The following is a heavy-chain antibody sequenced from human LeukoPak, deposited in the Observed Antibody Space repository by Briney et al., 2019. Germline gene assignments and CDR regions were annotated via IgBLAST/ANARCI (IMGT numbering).Heavy chain of an antibody. Sequence: SETLSLTCTVSGGSISSGYYWGWIRQPPGKGLEWIGRIYTSGSTNYNPSLKSRVTMSVDTSKNQFSLKLSSVTAADTAVYYYARGQSGVSDFWSGYYTGAFDIWGQGTMVTVSS. CDR2: IYTSGST. D-gene: IGHD3-3*01. CDR3: ARGQSGVSDFWSGYYTGAFDI. V-gene: IGHV4-38-2*02. CDR1: GGSISSGYY. J-gene: IGHJ3*02.